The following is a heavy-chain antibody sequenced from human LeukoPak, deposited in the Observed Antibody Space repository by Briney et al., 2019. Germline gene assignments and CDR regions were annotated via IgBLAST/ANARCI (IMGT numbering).Heavy chain of an antibody. D-gene: IGHD2-15*01. CDR2: FHTSGST. CDR1: SGSFRTYY. J-gene: IGHJ5*02. Sequence: KTSETLSLTCTVSSGSFRTYYWSWIRQPAGKGLEWIGRFHTSGSTNYNPSLKSRVTISVDTSKNQFSLKLSSVTAADTAVYFCARVDGSCSGGSCPSGNWFDPWGQGTLVTVSS. CDR3: ARVDGSCSGGSCPSGNWFDP. V-gene: IGHV4-4*07.